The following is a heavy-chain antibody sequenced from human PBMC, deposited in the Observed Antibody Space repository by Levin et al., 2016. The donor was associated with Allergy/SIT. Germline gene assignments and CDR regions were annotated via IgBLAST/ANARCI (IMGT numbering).Heavy chain of an antibody. CDR3: AKGEYCGSITCYIFGDAFDI. CDR2: MRGGGTST. V-gene: IGHV3-23*01. D-gene: IGHD2-2*01. CDR1: GFNFGSHA. J-gene: IGHJ3*02. Sequence: GESLKISCAASGFNFGSHAMSWVRQAPGKGLEWVSGMRGGGTSTYYAESVKGRFTISRDNSKNTLYLQMNSLRAEDTAVYYCAKGEYCGSITCYIFGDAFDIWGQGTMVTVSS.